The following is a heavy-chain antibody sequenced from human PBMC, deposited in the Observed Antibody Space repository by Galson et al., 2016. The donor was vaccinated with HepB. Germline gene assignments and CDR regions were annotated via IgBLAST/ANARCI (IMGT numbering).Heavy chain of an antibody. CDR1: GYNFAADY. V-gene: IGHV1-2*02. CDR2: INPNNGDT. J-gene: IGHJ4*02. D-gene: IGHD3-22*01. CDR3: TRGTSFFYDTNGYSSSSFDS. Sequence: SVKVSCKASGYNFAADYLHWVRQAPGQGLEWMGWINPNNGDTKYGQTFQSRVTMTRDTSISTAYMDLSRLRSDDTAMYYCTRGTSFFYDTNGYSSSSFDSWGQGTLITVSS.